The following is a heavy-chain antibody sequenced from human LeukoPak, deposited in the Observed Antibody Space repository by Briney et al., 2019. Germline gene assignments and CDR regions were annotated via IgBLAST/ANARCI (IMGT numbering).Heavy chain of an antibody. D-gene: IGHD6-6*01. V-gene: IGHV4-59*12. CDR1: GGSISSYY. J-gene: IGHJ4*02. CDR2: IYHNGSI. CDR3: ARAVEQLVRGGFDY. Sequence: SETLSLTCTVSGGSISSYYWSWIRQPPGKGLEWIGYIYHNGSIYYNPSLKSRVTISVDRSKNQFSLKLSSVTAADTAVYYCARAVEQLVRGGFDYWGQGTLVTVSS.